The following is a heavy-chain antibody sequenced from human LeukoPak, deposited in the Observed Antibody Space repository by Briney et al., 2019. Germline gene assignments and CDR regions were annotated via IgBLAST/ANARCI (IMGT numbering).Heavy chain of an antibody. V-gene: IGHV3-7*03. D-gene: IGHD4-17*01. CDR2: IREDGSDK. CDR1: GFTFSSFW. CDR3: AKDHYGDYVEH. J-gene: IGHJ1*01. Sequence: GGSLRLSCAASGFTFSSFWMSWVRQTPGKGLEWVADIREDGSDKYYVDSVKGRFTISRDNAKNSLYLQMNSLRAEDTAVYYCAKDHYGDYVEHWGPGTLVTVSS.